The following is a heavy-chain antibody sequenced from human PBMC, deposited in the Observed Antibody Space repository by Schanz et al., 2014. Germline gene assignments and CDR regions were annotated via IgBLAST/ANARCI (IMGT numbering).Heavy chain of an antibody. D-gene: IGHD3-16*01. V-gene: IGHV1-8*01. Sequence: QVQLVQSGAEVKKPGASVKVSCKASGYTFTSYDINWVRQATGQGLEWMGRMNSKTGNTGYAQRFQGRVTITRNTSITTAYLELSSLRSGDTAVYYCTKGRTFGRWGQGTLVTVSS. CDR1: GYTFTSYD. J-gene: IGHJ4*02. CDR3: TKGRTFGR. CDR2: MNSKTGNT.